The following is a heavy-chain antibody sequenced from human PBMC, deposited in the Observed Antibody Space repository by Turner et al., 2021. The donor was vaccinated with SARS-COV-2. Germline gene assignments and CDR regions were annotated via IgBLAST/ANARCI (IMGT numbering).Heavy chain of an antibody. CDR3: ANVGSYFFDY. V-gene: IGHV3-23*01. CDR2: IRSSGGTK. CDR1: GFTFSNSA. Sequence: EVQLLESGGGLVPPGGSLIPSCAASGFTFSNSAMSWVRQARGKGLEWVSNIRSSGGTKYYADSVKGRFTISRDNSKNTLYLQMNSLRAGDTALYYCANVGSYFFDYWGPGTLVTVSS. D-gene: IGHD3-10*01. J-gene: IGHJ4*02.